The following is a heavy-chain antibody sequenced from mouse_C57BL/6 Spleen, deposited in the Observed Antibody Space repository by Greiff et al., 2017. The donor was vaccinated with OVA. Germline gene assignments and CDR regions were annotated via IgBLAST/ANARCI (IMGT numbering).Heavy chain of an antibody. Sequence: EVKLVESGGGLVKPGGSLKLSCAASGFTFSSYTMSWVRQTPEKRLEWVATISGGGGNTYYPDSVKGRFTISRDNAKNTLYLQMSSLRSEDTAWYYCARHEDYGSSWVFAYWGQGTLVTVSA. V-gene: IGHV5-9*01. CDR3: ARHEDYGSSWVFAY. J-gene: IGHJ3*01. D-gene: IGHD1-1*01. CDR2: ISGGGGNT. CDR1: GFTFSSYT.